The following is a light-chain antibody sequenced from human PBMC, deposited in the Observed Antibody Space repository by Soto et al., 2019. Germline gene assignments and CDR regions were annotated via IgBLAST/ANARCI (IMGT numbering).Light chain of an antibody. V-gene: IGKV3-15*01. CDR2: GAS. J-gene: IGKJ1*01. CDR1: QTVTTD. Sequence: EIVMTQSPVTLSVSPGERATLCCRASQTVTTDLAWYQQKPGQAPRLVIHGASTRATDFPARFSGSGSGTEFTLTISSLQSEDIAVYYCQKYGSSYPWTFGQGTKVDIK. CDR3: QKYGSSYPWT.